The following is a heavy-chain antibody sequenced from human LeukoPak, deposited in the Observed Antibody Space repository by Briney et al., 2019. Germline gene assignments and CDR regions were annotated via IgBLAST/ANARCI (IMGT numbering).Heavy chain of an antibody. D-gene: IGHD2-15*01. V-gene: IGHV3-11*01. J-gene: IGHJ4*02. Sequence: GGSLRLSCAASGLTFSDYYMSWIRQAPGKGLEWVSYISSSGSAIYYADSVKGRFTISRDSSKNTLYLQMNSLRAEDAAVYYCAKAPVTTCSGAYCYPFDYWGQGTLVTVSS. CDR2: ISSSGSAI. CDR1: GLTFSDYY. CDR3: AKAPVTTCSGAYCYPFDY.